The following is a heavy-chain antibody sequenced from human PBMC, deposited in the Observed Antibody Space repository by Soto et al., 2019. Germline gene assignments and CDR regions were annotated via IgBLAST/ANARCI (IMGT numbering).Heavy chain of an antibody. J-gene: IGHJ4*02. Sequence: QVQLVESGGGVVQPGRSLRLSCAASGFTFSSYGMHWVRQAPGKGLEWGAVISYDGSNKYYADSVKGRFTISRDNSKNTRYLQMNSLRAEDTAVYYCAKDTWRYCSGGSCYSDCWGQGTLVTGSS. V-gene: IGHV3-30*18. D-gene: IGHD2-15*01. CDR2: ISYDGSNK. CDR1: GFTFSSYG. CDR3: AKDTWRYCSGGSCYSDC.